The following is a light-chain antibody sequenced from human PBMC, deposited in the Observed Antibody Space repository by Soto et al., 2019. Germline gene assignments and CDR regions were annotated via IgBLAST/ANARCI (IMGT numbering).Light chain of an antibody. CDR3: QQYNNWPYT. J-gene: IGKJ2*01. Sequence: IVMTQSPATLPVSPGEGATLSCRATQRVSTNLAWYQQKPGQAPRLLIYAASSRATGVPARFSGSGSGTEFTLTISSLQSEDFALYYCQQYNNWPYTFGQGTRLEVK. V-gene: IGKV3-15*01. CDR2: AAS. CDR1: QRVSTN.